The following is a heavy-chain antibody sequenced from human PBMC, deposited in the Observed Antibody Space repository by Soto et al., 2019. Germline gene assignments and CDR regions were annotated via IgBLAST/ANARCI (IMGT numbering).Heavy chain of an antibody. J-gene: IGHJ4*02. D-gene: IGHD5-12*01. CDR3: ARDFLTNSGYAGDGD. Sequence: ASVKVSCKASGYTFTSYYMHWVRQAPGQGLEWMGIINPSGGSTSYAQKFQGRVTMTRDTSTSTVYMELSSLRSEDTAVYYCARDFLTNSGYAGDGDWGQGTLVTVSS. V-gene: IGHV1-46*03. CDR2: INPSGGST. CDR1: GYTFTSYY.